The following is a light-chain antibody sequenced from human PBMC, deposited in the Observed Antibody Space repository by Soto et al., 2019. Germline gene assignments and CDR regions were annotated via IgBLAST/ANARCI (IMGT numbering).Light chain of an antibody. CDR2: AAS. CDR3: QQSHSTPIT. Sequence: DIQMTQSPSSLSASVGDRVTITCRASQGISDFLNWYQQKPGKAPKLLIYAASSLQTGVPSRFSGSGSGTEFTLTISSLQPEDFASYYCQQSHSTPITFGQGTRLDIQ. CDR1: QGISDF. J-gene: IGKJ5*01. V-gene: IGKV1-39*01.